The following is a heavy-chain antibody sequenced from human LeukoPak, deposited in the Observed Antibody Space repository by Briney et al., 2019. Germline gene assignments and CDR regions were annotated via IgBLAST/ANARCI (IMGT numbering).Heavy chain of an antibody. CDR2: IKSQANGGTT. V-gene: IGHV3-15*01. D-gene: IGHD2-15*01. CDR3: TTEFDCSGGSCYRDVDSSGYSDY. Sequence: PGGSLRLSCAASGFTFSNAWMSWVRQAPGKGLEWVGRIKSQANGGTTDYAAPVKGRFNILRDDSKTTLYLEMHSLKTEDTAVYYCTTEFDCSGGSCYRDVDSSGYSDYWGQGTLVTVSS. CDR1: GFTFSNAW. J-gene: IGHJ4*02.